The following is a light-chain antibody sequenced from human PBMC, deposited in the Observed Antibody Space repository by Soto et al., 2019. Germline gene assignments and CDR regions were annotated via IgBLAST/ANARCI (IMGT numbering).Light chain of an antibody. Sequence: IVSTHSPVSLSLSPGEIATLSFRASGSIGRSLAWYQQRPGQAPRLFIYDASNRATGIPARFSGSGSGTDFTLTISRLEPEDFAVYYCLQRSDWRTFGRGTKVDIK. V-gene: IGKV3-11*01. J-gene: IGKJ1*01. CDR3: LQRSDWRT. CDR1: GSIGRS. CDR2: DAS.